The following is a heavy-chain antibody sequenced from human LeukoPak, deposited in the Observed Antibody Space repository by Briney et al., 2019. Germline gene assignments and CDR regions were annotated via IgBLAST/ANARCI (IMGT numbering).Heavy chain of an antibody. J-gene: IGHJ1*01. V-gene: IGHV1-24*01. CDR3: ATLAFSGKAAAGTDFQH. CDR2: FDPEDGET. Sequence: ASVKVSCKVSGYTLTELSMHWVRQAPGKRLEWMGGFDPEDGETIYAQKFQGRVTMTEDTSTDTAYMELSSLRSEDTAVYYCATLAFSGKAAAGTDFQHWGQGTLVTVSS. D-gene: IGHD6-13*01. CDR1: GYTLTELS.